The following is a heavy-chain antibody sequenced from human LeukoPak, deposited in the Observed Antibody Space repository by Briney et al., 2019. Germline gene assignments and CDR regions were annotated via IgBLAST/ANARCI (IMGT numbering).Heavy chain of an antibody. V-gene: IGHV5-51*01. CDR3: ARGDYDSSGYPKPFDY. CDR2: TYPGDSDT. D-gene: IGHD3-22*01. Sequence: GESLKISCKGSGYSFTSYWIGWVRQMPGKGLEWMGITYPGDSDTRYSPSFQGQVTISADKSISTAYLQWSSLKASDTAMYYCARGDYDSSGYPKPFDYWGQGTLVTVSS. J-gene: IGHJ4*02. CDR1: GYSFTSYW.